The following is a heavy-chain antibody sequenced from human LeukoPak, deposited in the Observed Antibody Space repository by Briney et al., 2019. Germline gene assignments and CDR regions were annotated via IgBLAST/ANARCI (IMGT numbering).Heavy chain of an antibody. D-gene: IGHD5-12*01. J-gene: IGHJ6*03. V-gene: IGHV3-48*01. CDR3: AKDARRLARILGRETRYYYYYYMGV. CDR2: ISSSSSTI. Sequence: GGSLRLSCAASGFTFSSYSMNWVRQAPGKGLEWVSYISSSSSTIYYADSVKGRFTISRDNSKNTLYLQMNSLRAEDTAVYYCAKDARRLARILGRETRYYYYYYMGVWGKGTTVTVSS. CDR1: GFTFSSYS.